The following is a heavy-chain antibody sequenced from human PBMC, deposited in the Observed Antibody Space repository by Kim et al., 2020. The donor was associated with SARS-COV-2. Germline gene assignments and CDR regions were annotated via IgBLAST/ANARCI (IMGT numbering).Heavy chain of an antibody. Sequence: SVKCRLTISRDNSKNTLYLQLNSLRPEDTAVYYCAKDLKSGGYYYYYGMDVWGQGTTVTVSS. CDR3: AKDLKSGGYYYYYGMDV. D-gene: IGHD1-26*01. J-gene: IGHJ6*02. V-gene: IGHV3-30*02.